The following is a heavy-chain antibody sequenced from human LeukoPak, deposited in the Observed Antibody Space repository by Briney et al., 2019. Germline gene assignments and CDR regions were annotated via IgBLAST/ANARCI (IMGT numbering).Heavy chain of an antibody. CDR2: ISGSGGST. Sequence: GGSLRLSCAASGFTFSSYAMSWVRQAPGKGLEWVSAISGSGGSTYYADSVKGRFTISRDNSKNTLYLQTNSLRAEDTAVYYCAKASYPMVASDFDYWGQGTLVTVSS. CDR1: GFTFSSYA. D-gene: IGHD4/OR15-4a*01. CDR3: AKASYPMVASDFDY. J-gene: IGHJ4*02. V-gene: IGHV3-23*01.